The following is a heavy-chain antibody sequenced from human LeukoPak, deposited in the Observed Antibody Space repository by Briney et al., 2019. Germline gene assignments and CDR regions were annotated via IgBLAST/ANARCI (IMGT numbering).Heavy chain of an antibody. J-gene: IGHJ4*02. Sequence: SETLSLTCTVAGGSISNNYWSWIRQTPGKGLEWMGYFYASGSTSYNPSLKSRVTMSVDTSNNRFSLELSSVTAADTAVYFCASQLRFYGAGTFRLYFFDNWGQGTLVTVSS. CDR2: FYASGST. CDR1: GGSISNNY. V-gene: IGHV4-4*09. CDR3: ASQLRFYGAGTFRLYFFDN. D-gene: IGHD3-10*01.